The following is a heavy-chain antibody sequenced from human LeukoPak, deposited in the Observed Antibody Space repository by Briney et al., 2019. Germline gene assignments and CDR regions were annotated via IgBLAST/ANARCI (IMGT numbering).Heavy chain of an antibody. V-gene: IGHV3-23*01. CDR3: AKKSGDHFHFDF. J-gene: IGHJ4*02. CDR1: GFTFNNYG. CDR2: IGTSGANT. Sequence: GGSLRLSCAASGFTFNNYGMGWVRQTPGKGLEWVATIGTSGANTYHADSVKGRFTISRDNSESTLYLQMNSLRAEDTAVYHCAKKSGDHFHFDFWGQGTLVTVSS. D-gene: IGHD2-21*01.